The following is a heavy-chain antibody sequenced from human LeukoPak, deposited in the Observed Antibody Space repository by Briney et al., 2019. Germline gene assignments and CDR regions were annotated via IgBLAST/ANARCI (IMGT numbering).Heavy chain of an antibody. J-gene: IGHJ4*02. CDR1: GFTFSSYV. CDR3: AKGLGKATITPLGY. D-gene: IGHD5-24*01. V-gene: IGHV3-23*01. Sequence: GGSLRLSCAASGFTFSSYVMSWVRQAPGKGLEWVSNMSGSGGSTYYADSVKGRFTISRDNSKNTLYLQMDSLRAEDTAVYYCAKGLGKATITPLGYWGQGTLVTVSS. CDR2: MSGSGGST.